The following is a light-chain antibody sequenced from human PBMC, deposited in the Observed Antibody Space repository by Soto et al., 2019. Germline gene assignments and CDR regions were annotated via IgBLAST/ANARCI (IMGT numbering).Light chain of an antibody. CDR2: EVS. CDR1: SSDVGGYNY. V-gene: IGLV2-14*01. J-gene: IGLJ1*01. Sequence: SVLTQPASVSGSPGQSITISCTGTSSDVGGYNYVSWYQQHPGKAPKLMIYEVSNRPSGVSNRFSGSKSGNTASLTISGLQAEDEADYYCSSYTSSSGVFGTRTKVTVL. CDR3: SSYTSSSGV.